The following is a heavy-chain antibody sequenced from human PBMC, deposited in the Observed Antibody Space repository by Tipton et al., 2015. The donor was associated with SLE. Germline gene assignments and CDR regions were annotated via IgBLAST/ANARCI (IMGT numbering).Heavy chain of an antibody. CDR2: VSYTGSA. CDR3: ARLSAFYRVFDL. V-gene: IGHV4-59*08. CDR1: GGSFSGYY. D-gene: IGHD2/OR15-2a*01. J-gene: IGHJ4*02. Sequence: TLSLTCAVYGGSFSGYYWTWIRQSPGKELEWLAYVSYTGSATYNPSLRSRVSISLDTSENQFSLKVTSVTAADTAVYYCARLSAFYRVFDLWGPGTLV.